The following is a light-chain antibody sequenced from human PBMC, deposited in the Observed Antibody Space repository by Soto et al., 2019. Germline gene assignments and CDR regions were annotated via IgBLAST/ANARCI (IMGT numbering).Light chain of an antibody. CDR1: SSDIGGYNY. J-gene: IGLJ1*01. CDR2: EVT. CDR3: SSYTSRSTRYV. V-gene: IGLV2-14*01. Sequence: QSVLTQPASVSGSPGQSITVSCTGTSSDIGGYNYVSWYQQHPGKAPKLMVYEVTNRPSGVSDRFSGSKSGNTASLTFSGLPADDEGYYYCSSYTSRSTRYVFGTGTKLTVL.